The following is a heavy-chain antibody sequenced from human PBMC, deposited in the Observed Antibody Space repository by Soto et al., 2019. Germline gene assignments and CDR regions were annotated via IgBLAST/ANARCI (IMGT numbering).Heavy chain of an antibody. V-gene: IGHV3-33*01. Sequence: GGSLRLSCAASGFTFSSYGMHWVRQAPGKGLEWVAVIWYDGSNKYYADSVKGRFTISRDNSKNTLYLQMNSLRAEDTAVYYCARDPNFDFWSGYYYYYMDVWGKGTTVTVSS. CDR1: GFTFSSYG. CDR2: IWYDGSNK. J-gene: IGHJ6*03. D-gene: IGHD3-3*01. CDR3: ARDPNFDFWSGYYYYYMDV.